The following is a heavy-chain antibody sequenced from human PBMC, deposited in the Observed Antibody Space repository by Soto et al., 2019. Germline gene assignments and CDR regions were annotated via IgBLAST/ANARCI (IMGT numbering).Heavy chain of an antibody. CDR2: SFYSGNT. D-gene: IGHD6-13*01. CDR3: VRDVTTTAPTGHFTAAGHFDS. CDR1: GCSVSSDDYY. Sequence: QVQLQESGPRLVKPSQTLSLTCTVSGCSVSSDDYYWNWSRQPRGEGLEWIGYSFYSGNTYYNPTLKSLVTISADTSKNQFSLTLTSVTDADTAVYYCVRDVTTTAPTGHFTAAGHFDSWGQGVLGTVSS. V-gene: IGHV4-30-4*01. J-gene: IGHJ4*02.